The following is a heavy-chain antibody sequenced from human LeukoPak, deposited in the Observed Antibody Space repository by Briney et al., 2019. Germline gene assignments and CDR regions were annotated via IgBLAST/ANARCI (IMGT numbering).Heavy chain of an antibody. V-gene: IGHV3-21*01. Sequence: KPGGSLRISCAASGFTFSSYSMNWVRQAPGKGLEWVSSISSSSSYIYYADSVKGRFTISRDNAKNSLYLQMNSLRAEDTAVYYCAGGYDFWSGYYDAPETTYYFDYWGQGTLVTVSS. J-gene: IGHJ4*02. D-gene: IGHD3-3*01. CDR3: AGGYDFWSGYYDAPETTYYFDY. CDR2: ISSSSSYI. CDR1: GFTFSSYS.